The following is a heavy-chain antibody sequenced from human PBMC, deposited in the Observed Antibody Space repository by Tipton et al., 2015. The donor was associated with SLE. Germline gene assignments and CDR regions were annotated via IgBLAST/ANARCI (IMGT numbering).Heavy chain of an antibody. Sequence: TLSLTCTVSGGSISSYYWSWIRQPPGKGLEWIGYIYYSGSTYYNPSLKSRVTISVDPSKNQFSLKLSSVTAADTAVYYCAREGDYGDYDYFDYWGQGTLVTVSS. CDR3: AREGDYGDYDYFDY. J-gene: IGHJ4*02. CDR2: IYYSGST. V-gene: IGHV4-59*01. CDR1: GGSISSYY. D-gene: IGHD4-17*01.